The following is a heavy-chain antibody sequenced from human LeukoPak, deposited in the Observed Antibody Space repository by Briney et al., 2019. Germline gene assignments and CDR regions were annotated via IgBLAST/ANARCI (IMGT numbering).Heavy chain of an antibody. CDR3: ARAPYGSGSYYMGFDY. CDR2: IYSGGST. CDR1: GFTVSSNY. J-gene: IGHJ4*02. V-gene: IGHV3-66*01. D-gene: IGHD3-10*01. Sequence: PGGSLRLSCAASGFTVSSNYMSWVRQAPGKGLEWVSVIYSGGSTYYADSVKGRFTISRDNSKNTLYLQMNSLRAEDTAVYYCARAPYGSGSYYMGFDYWGQGTLVTVSS.